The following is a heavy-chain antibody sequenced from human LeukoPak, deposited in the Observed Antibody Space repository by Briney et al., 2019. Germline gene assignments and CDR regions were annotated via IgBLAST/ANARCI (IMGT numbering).Heavy chain of an antibody. Sequence: GSLRLSCAASGFTFSSYAMSWVRQAPGKRLEWVSSFSGGAGKTYYADSVKGRFTISRDNSQNTVYLQMSSLRAEDTAVYYCAKPPAGSSGSGTVDYWGQGTLVTVSS. CDR3: AKPPAGSSGSGTVDY. J-gene: IGHJ4*02. CDR2: FSGGAGKT. CDR1: GFTFSSYA. V-gene: IGHV3-23*01. D-gene: IGHD6-19*01.